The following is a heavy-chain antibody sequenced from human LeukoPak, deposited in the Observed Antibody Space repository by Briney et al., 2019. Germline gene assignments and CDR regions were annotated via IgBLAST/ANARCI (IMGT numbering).Heavy chain of an antibody. CDR1: GFTFSDYN. V-gene: IGHV3-11*04. Sequence: GGSLRLSCAASGFTFSDYNMRWIRQAPGKGLEWVSSISRSGSTKYYADSVKGRFTISRDNSKNTLYLQMNSLRAEDTAVYYCAREKYNWFDPWGQGTLVTVSS. J-gene: IGHJ5*02. CDR2: ISRSGSTK. CDR3: AREKYNWFDP.